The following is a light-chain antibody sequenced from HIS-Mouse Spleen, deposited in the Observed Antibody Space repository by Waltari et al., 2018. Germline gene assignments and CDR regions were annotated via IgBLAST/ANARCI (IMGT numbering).Light chain of an antibody. V-gene: IGLV2-14*03. CDR2: DVS. CDR3: SSYTSSSTLV. Sequence: QSALTQPASVSGSPGPSITISCTGTSSYVGGYNYVSWYQQHPGKAPKLMIYDVSNRPSGVSNRFSGSKSGNTASLTISGLQAEDEADYYCSSYTSSSTLVFGGGTKLTVL. CDR1: SSYVGGYNY. J-gene: IGLJ2*01.